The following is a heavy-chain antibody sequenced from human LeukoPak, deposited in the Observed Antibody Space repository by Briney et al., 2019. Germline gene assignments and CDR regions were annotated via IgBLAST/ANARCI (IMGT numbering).Heavy chain of an antibody. CDR1: GFTFRTSA. V-gene: IGHV3-23*01. CDR3: AKGDGDYEDAFDI. D-gene: IGHD4-17*01. CDR2: ISDSGGST. J-gene: IGHJ3*02. Sequence: GGSLRLSCAASGFTFRTSAMTWVRQAPGKGLEWVSAISDSGGSTFYADSVKGRFTISRDNSKNTLYLQMNSLRAEDTAVYYCAKGDGDYEDAFDIWGQGTMVTVSS.